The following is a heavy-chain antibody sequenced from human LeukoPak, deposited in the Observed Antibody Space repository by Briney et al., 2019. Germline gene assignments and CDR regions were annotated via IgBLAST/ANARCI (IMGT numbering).Heavy chain of an antibody. J-gene: IGHJ5*02. D-gene: IGHD6-13*01. CDR1: GGSISSYY. Sequence: PSETLSLTCTVPGGSISSYYWSWIRQPPGKGLEWIGYIYTSGSTNYNPSLKSRVTISVDTSKNQFSLKLSSVTAADTAVYYCASLPLGLYWFDPWGQGTLVTVSS. V-gene: IGHV4-4*09. CDR3: ASLPLGLYWFDP. CDR2: IYTSGST.